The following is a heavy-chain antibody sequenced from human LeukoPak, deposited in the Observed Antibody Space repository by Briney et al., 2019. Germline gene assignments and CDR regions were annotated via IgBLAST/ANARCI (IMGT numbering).Heavy chain of an antibody. V-gene: IGHV4-4*07. CDR3: ASSIAARQNWFDP. Sequence: SETLSLTCTVSGGSISSHYWSWIRQPAGKGLEWIGRIYTSGSTNYNPSLKSRVTMSVDTSKNQFSLKLSSVTAADTAVYYCASSIAARQNWFDPWGQGTLVTDSS. J-gene: IGHJ5*02. D-gene: IGHD6-6*01. CDR1: GGSISSHY. CDR2: IYTSGST.